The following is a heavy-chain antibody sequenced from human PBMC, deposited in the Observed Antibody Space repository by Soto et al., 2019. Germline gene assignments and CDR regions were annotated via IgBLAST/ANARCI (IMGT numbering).Heavy chain of an antibody. Sequence: QVQLVQSGAEVKKPGSSVKVSCKASGGTFSSYAISWVRQAPGQGLEWMGGIIPIFGTTYAQKFQGRVTITADKSTSTAYMELSSLRSEDTAVYYCARQVVPAAPYSYYGMDVWGQGTTVTVSS. D-gene: IGHD2-2*01. V-gene: IGHV1-69*06. CDR1: GGTFSSYA. CDR3: ARQVVPAAPYSYYGMDV. CDR2: IIPIFGT. J-gene: IGHJ6*02.